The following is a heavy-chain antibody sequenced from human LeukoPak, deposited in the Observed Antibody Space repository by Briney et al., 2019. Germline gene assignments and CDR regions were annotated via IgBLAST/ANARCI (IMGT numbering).Heavy chain of an antibody. D-gene: IGHD5-18*01. V-gene: IGHV1-18*01. J-gene: IGHJ4*02. CDR2: ISAYNGNT. Sequence: ATVKDSCKASGYTFTSYGINWVRQAPGQGLEWMGWISAYNGNTNYAQKLQGRVTMTTDTSTSTAYMELRSLRSDDTAVYYCAREPPPVYSYGTRFDYWGQGTLVTVSS. CDR1: GYTFTSYG. CDR3: AREPPPVYSYGTRFDY.